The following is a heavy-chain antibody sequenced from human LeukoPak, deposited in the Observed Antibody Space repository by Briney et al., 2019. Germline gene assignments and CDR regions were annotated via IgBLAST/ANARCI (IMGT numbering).Heavy chain of an antibody. CDR1: GGSISSSSYY. CDR3: ARLTGCSSTSCYSVDY. J-gene: IGHJ4*02. Sequence: TSETLSLTCTVSGGSISSSSYYWGWIRQPPGKGLEWIGSIYYSGSTYYNPSLKSRVTISVDTSKNQFSLKLSSVTAADTAAYYCARLTGCSSTSCYSVDYWGQGTLVTVSS. CDR2: IYYSGST. D-gene: IGHD2-2*02. V-gene: IGHV4-39*01.